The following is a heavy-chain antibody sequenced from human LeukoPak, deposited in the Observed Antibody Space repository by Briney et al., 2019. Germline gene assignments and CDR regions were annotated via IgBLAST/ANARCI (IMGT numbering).Heavy chain of an antibody. J-gene: IGHJ6*03. V-gene: IGHV4-34*01. CDR3: ARGHVATISNYYYYYYMDV. CDR2: INHSGST. CDR1: GGSFSGYY. Sequence: SETLSLTCAVYGGSFSGYYWSWIRQPPGKGLEWIGEINHSGSTNYNPSLKSRVTISVDTSKNQFSLKLSSVTAADTAVYYCARGHVATISNYYYYYYMDVWGKGTTVTVSS. D-gene: IGHD5-24*01.